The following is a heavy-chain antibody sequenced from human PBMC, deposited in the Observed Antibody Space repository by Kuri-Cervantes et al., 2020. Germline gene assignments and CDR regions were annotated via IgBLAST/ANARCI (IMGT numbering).Heavy chain of an antibody. Sequence: GESLKISCAASGFTFGSYAMNWVRQAPGKGLEWVASISGGGGNTYYPDSVKGRFTISRDNRKNSLFLQMNSLRTEDTALYFCAKDKGLRVALDNWGQGTLVTVSS. CDR1: GFTFGSYA. CDR2: ISGGGGNT. J-gene: IGHJ4*02. V-gene: IGHV3-43*02. D-gene: IGHD2-15*01. CDR3: AKDKGLRVALDN.